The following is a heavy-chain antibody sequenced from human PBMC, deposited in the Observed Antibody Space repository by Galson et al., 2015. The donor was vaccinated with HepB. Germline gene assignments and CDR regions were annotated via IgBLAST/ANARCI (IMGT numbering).Heavy chain of an antibody. CDR1: GGSFSGYY. V-gene: IGHV4-34*01. D-gene: IGHD3-10*01. CDR3: ARGGYYGSGSYYSRTKPWYYYYGMDV. J-gene: IGHJ6*02. Sequence: SETLSLTCAVYGGSFSGYYWSWIRQPPGKGREWIGEINHSGSTNYNPSLKSRVTISVDTSKNQFSLKLSSVTAADTAVYYCARGGYYGSGSYYSRTKPWYYYYGMDVWGQGTTVTVSS. CDR2: INHSGST.